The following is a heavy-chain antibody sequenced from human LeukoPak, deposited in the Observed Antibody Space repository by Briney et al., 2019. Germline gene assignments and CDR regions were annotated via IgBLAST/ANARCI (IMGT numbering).Heavy chain of an antibody. CDR1: GGSISSGSYY. CDR3: ARVDNVWGSYRSKKKFDY. V-gene: IGHV4-39*01. Sequence: SQTLSLTCTVSGGSISSGSYYWGWIRQPPGKGLEWIGSIYYSGSTYYNPSLKSRVTISVDTSKNQFSLKLSSVTAADTAVYYCARVDNVWGSYRSKKKFDYWGQGTLVTVSS. J-gene: IGHJ4*02. CDR2: IYYSGST. D-gene: IGHD3-16*02.